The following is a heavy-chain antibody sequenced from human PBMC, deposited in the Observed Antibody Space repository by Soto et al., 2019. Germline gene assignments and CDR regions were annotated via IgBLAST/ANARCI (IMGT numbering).Heavy chain of an antibody. J-gene: IGHJ6*02. V-gene: IGHV3-23*01. CDR1: GFTFSSYA. CDR2: ISGSGGGS. CDR3: AKDQLRAGDKTFSYYHGMDV. Sequence: EVQLLESGGGLVQPGGSLRLSCAASGFTFSSYAMSWVRQAPGWGLEWLSGISGSGGGSYYADSVKGRFTISRDNSKNTLYMKMDNLRAEDTALYYCAKDQLRAGDKTFSYYHGMDVWGQGTTVTVSS. D-gene: IGHD3-10*01.